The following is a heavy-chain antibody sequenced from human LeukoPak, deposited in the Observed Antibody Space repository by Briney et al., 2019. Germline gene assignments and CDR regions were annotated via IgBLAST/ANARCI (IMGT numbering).Heavy chain of an antibody. CDR1: GGSTSSYY. CDR3: ARAYVTITLVRGVTFNWFDP. D-gene: IGHD3-10*01. V-gene: IGHV4-59*01. J-gene: IGHJ5*02. Sequence: SETLSLTCTVSGGSTSSYYWSWIRQPPGKGLEWIGYIYYSGSTNYNPSLKSRVTISVDTSKNQFSLKLSSVTAADTAVYYCARAYVTITLVRGVTFNWFDPWGQGTLVTVSS. CDR2: IYYSGST.